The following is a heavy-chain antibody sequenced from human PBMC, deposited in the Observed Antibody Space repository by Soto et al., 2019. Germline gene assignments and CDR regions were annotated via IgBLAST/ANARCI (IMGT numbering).Heavy chain of an antibody. V-gene: IGHV1-18*04. J-gene: IGHJ4*02. D-gene: IGHD3-22*01. Sequence: GASVKVSCKASGYTFTSYGISWVRQAPGQGLEWMGWISAYNGDTNYAQKLQGRVTMTTDTSTSTAYMELRSLRSDDTAVYYCARDSRRSTSYYYDSSGYYPGDYWGQGTLVTVSS. CDR3: ARDSRRSTSYYYDSSGYYPGDY. CDR1: GYTFTSYG. CDR2: ISAYNGDT.